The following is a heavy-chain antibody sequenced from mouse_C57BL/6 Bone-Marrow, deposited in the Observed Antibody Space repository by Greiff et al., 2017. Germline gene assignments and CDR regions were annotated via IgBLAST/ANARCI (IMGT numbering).Heavy chain of an antibody. D-gene: IGHD2-4*01. Sequence: VQRVESGAELARPGASVKLSCKASGYTFTSYGISWVKQRTGQGLEWIGEIYPRSGNTYYNEKFKGKATLTADKSSSTAYMELRSLTSEDSAVYFCYYDPWFAYWGQGTLVTVSA. V-gene: IGHV1-81*01. J-gene: IGHJ3*01. CDR1: GYTFTSYG. CDR3: YYDPWFAY. CDR2: IYPRSGNT.